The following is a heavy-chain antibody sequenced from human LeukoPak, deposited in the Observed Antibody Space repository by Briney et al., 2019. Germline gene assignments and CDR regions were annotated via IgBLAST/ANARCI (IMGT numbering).Heavy chain of an antibody. J-gene: IGHJ5*02. CDR3: ARDAYVWGSYRYRNWFDP. V-gene: IGHV1-69*13. CDR1: GGTFSSYA. CDR2: IIPIFGTA. D-gene: IGHD3-16*02. Sequence: SVNVSCKASGGTFSSYAISWVRQAPGQGLEWMGGIIPIFGTANYAQKFQGRVTITADESTSTAYMELSSLRSEDTAVYYCARDAYVWGSYRYRNWFDPWGQGTLVTVSS.